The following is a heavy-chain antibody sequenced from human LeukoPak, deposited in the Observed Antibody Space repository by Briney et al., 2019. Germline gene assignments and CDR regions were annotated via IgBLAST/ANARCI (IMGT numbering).Heavy chain of an antibody. V-gene: IGHV3-48*03. CDR3: ASSRYDSSGYYGIIAY. Sequence: GGSLRLSCAASGFTFSSYEMNWVRQAPGKGLEWVSYISSSGDTIYYADSVKGRFTISRDNAKNSLYLQMNSLRAEDTAVYYCASSRYDSSGYYGIIAYWGQGTLVTVSS. D-gene: IGHD3-22*01. CDR2: ISSSGDTI. CDR1: GFTFSSYE. J-gene: IGHJ4*02.